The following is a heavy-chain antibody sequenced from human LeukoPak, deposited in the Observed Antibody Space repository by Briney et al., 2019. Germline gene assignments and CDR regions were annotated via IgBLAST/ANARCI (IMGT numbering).Heavy chain of an antibody. V-gene: IGHV1-69*13. CDR3: ARMFDAVVFYI. CDR2: IIPIFGTA. CDR1: GGTFSSYA. J-gene: IGHJ3*02. D-gene: IGHD2/OR15-2a*01. Sequence: ASVKVSCKASGGTFSSYAISWVRQAPGQGLEWMGGIIPIFGTANYAQKFQGRVTITADESTSTAYMELSSLKASDTAMYYCARMFDAVVFYIWGQGTMVSVSS.